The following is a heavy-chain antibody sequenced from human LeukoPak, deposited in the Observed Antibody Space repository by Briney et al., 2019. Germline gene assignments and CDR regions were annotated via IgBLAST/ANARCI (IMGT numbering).Heavy chain of an antibody. Sequence: GRSLRLSCAASGFTFDDYAMHWVRQAPGKGLEWVAVISYDESNKYYADSVKGRFTISRDNSKNTLYLQMNSLRAEDTAVYYCAKDPDDFWSGYYFDYWGQGTLVTVSS. CDR2: ISYDESNK. D-gene: IGHD3-3*01. CDR1: GFTFDDYA. V-gene: IGHV3-30*18. J-gene: IGHJ4*02. CDR3: AKDPDDFWSGYYFDY.